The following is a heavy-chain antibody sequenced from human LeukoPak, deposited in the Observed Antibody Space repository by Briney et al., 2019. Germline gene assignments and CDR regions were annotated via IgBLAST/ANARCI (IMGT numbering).Heavy chain of an antibody. Sequence: ASVKVSCKASGYTFTGYYMHWVRQAPGQGLEWMGRINPNSGGTNYAQKFQGRVTMTRDTSISTAYMELSRLRSDDTAVYYCASSAVPHYDILTGYTPPNFDYWGQGTLVTVSS. CDR1: GYTFTGYY. CDR2: INPNSGGT. V-gene: IGHV1-2*06. CDR3: ASSAVPHYDILTGYTPPNFDY. J-gene: IGHJ4*02. D-gene: IGHD3-9*01.